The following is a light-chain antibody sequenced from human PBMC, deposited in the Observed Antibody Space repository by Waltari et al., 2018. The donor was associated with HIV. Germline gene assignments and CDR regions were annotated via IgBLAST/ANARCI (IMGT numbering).Light chain of an antibody. V-gene: IGLV1-51*01. Sequence: QFVLTQPPSVSAAPGQTATISCYGSGANIGSHSVPWYQQLPGTAPNILIYDNNKRPSGIPDRFSGSKSGASATLGITGLQTGDEADYYCGTWDSRLSAVFGGGTKVTVL. CDR2: DNN. CDR1: GANIGSHS. J-gene: IGLJ3*02. CDR3: GTWDSRLSAV.